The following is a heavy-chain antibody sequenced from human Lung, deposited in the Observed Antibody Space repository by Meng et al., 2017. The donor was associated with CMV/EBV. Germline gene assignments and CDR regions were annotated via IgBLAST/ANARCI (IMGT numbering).Heavy chain of an antibody. D-gene: IGHD2-21*01. CDR2: ISNSGAYI. CDR3: ARDVSPRSSAYFAIYYFYALAV. CDR1: GFTFSSYS. Sequence: GESLKISCAASGFTFSSYSMNWVRQAPGKGLEWVSSISNSGAYIYYADSVKGRFTISRDNAQNSLFLHMNSLRAEDSAVYYCARDVSPRSSAYFAIYYFYALAVWGQGTTVTVSS. V-gene: IGHV3-21*01. J-gene: IGHJ6*02.